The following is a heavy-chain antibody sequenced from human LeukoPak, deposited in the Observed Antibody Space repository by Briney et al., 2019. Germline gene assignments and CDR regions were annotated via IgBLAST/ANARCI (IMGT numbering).Heavy chain of an antibody. CDR1: GFTFRSYA. CDR2: ISGSGGST. CDR3: AKDSRGGLYDFWSGYPTA. Sequence: GGSLRLSCAASGFTFRSYAMSWVRQAPGKGLEWVSGISGSGGSTYYTDSVKGRFTISRDNSKNTLYLQMNSLRAEDTAVYYCAKDSRGGLYDFWSGYPTAWGQGTLVTVSS. V-gene: IGHV3-23*01. D-gene: IGHD3-3*01. J-gene: IGHJ5*02.